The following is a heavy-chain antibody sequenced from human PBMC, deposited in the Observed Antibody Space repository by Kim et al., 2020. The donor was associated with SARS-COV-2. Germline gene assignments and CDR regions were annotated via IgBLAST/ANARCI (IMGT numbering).Heavy chain of an antibody. CDR1: GFTFSSYG. V-gene: IGHV3-33*01. D-gene: IGHD2-2*01. CDR2: IWYDGSNK. J-gene: IGHJ5*02. Sequence: GGSLRLSCAASGFTFSSYGMHWVRQAPGKGLEWVAVIWYDGSNKYYADSVKGRFTISRDNSKNTLYLQMNSLRAEDTAVYYCARGGIRRDIVVADPWGQGTLVTVSS. CDR3: ARGGIRRDIVVADP.